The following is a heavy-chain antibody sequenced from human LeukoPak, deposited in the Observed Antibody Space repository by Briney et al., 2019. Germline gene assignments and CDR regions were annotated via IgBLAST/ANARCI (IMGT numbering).Heavy chain of an antibody. V-gene: IGHV3-23*01. D-gene: IGHD1-1*01. J-gene: IGHJ6*03. Sequence: GGSLRLTCAASGFTFSSYAMSWVRQAPGKGLEWVSTISGSGGRTNNADSVKGRFTISRDNSKNTLYLQMNSLRAEDTAVYYCARARTNWNHPYAGDYYYMDVWGKGTTVTVSS. CDR3: ARARTNWNHPYAGDYYYMDV. CDR1: GFTFSSYA. CDR2: ISGSGGRT.